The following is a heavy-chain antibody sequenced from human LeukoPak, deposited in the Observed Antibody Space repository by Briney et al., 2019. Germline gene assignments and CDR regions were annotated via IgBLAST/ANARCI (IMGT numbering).Heavy chain of an antibody. V-gene: IGHV3-7*01. CDR3: FATFDY. CDR2: IHQDGSEK. CDR1: GFAHSTYW. J-gene: IGHJ4*01. Sequence: PAGSLRTYSDAYGFAHSTYWISQDRQAPGKGLECVADIHQDGSEKYYVGSVKGRFTISRDNAKKSLFLQMNSVRVEDTAVYYCFATFDYWGHGALVTVSS.